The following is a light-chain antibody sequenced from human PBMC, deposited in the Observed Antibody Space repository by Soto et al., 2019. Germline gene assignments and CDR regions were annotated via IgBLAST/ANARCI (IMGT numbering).Light chain of an antibody. CDR3: QQYNDWWK. CDR2: GAS. V-gene: IGKV3-15*01. CDR1: QSVSSN. J-gene: IGKJ1*01. Sequence: EIVMTQSPATLSVSPGERATLSCRASQSVSSNLAWYQQKPGQAPRLLIYGASTRATGIPARFSGSGSGTEFTITISSVQSEDFAVYYCQQYNDWWKFGQGTKVEIK.